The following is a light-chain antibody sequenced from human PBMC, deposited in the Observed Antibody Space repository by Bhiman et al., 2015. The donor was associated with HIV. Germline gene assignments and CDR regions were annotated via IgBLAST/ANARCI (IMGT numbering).Light chain of an antibody. CDR3: QAWDGSTAV. V-gene: IGLV3-1*01. CDR1: KLGEKN. Sequence: GSVAPGQTASITCSGDKLGEKNASWYLQKPGQSPVLVIYQDSKRPSGIPERFSGSTSGNTATLTISETHTMDEADYYCQAWDGSTAVFGGGTQLTVL. CDR2: QDS. J-gene: IGLJ7*01.